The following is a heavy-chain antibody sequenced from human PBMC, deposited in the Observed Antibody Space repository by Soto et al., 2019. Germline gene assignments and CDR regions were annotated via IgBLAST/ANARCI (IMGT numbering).Heavy chain of an antibody. Sequence: QVQLQQWGAGLLKPSETLSLTCAVYGGSFSGYYWSWIRQPPGKGLEWIGEINHSGSTNYNPSLERRVTISVDTSKNLFSLKLRSVTAADTSVYYCARTGIVVVTAQRYFQHWGQGTLVTVSS. CDR3: ARTGIVVVTAQRYFQH. D-gene: IGHD2-21*02. V-gene: IGHV4-34*01. CDR1: GGSFSGYY. J-gene: IGHJ1*01. CDR2: INHSGST.